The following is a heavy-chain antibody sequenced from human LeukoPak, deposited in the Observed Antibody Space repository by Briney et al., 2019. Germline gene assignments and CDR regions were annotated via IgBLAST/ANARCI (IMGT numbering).Heavy chain of an antibody. CDR3: ASTTSGSYPILL. D-gene: IGHD1-26*01. Sequence: PGASVTVSCKASGYTFTGYYMHWVRQAPGQGLEWMGWINPNSGGTNYAQTFQGRVTMTRDTSISTAYMELSRLRSDDTAVYYCASTTSGSYPILLWGQGTLVTVSS. CDR1: GYTFTGYY. CDR2: INPNSGGT. V-gene: IGHV1-2*02. J-gene: IGHJ4*02.